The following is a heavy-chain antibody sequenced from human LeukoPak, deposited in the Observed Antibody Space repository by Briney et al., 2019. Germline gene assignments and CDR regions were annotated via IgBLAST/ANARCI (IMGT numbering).Heavy chain of an antibody. CDR3: ARGWHSSGWYELVY. V-gene: IGHV3-7*03. D-gene: IGHD6-19*01. Sequence: GGSLRLSCAASGFTFSSYWMSWVRQAPGKGLEWVANIKQDGSEKYYVDSVKGRFTISRDFSKNTVFLHMNSLRAEDTAMYYCARGWHSSGWYELVYWGQGTLVTVSS. CDR1: GFTFSSYW. CDR2: IKQDGSEK. J-gene: IGHJ4*02.